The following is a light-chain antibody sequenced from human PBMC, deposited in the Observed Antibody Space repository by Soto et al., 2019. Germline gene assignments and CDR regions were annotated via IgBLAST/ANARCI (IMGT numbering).Light chain of an antibody. J-gene: IGKJ1*01. CDR2: ASS. CDR3: QQTYITPPWT. V-gene: IGKV1-39*01. Sequence: DIQMTQSPSSLSASVGDRVTITCRASQSISTYLNWYQQKPGKAPKLLISASSSLQSGVPSRFSGSGSGTDFTLTIRGLEPEDVAVYFCQQTYITPPWTFGQGTKVDMK. CDR1: QSISTY.